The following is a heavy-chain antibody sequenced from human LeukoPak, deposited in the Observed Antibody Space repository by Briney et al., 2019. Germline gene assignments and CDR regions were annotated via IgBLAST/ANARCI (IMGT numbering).Heavy chain of an antibody. Sequence: GRSLRLSCAASGFTFSSYAMHWVRQAPVKGLEWVAVISYDGSNKYYADSVKGRFTISRDNSKNTLYLQMNSLRAEDTAVYYCARVGNSYDQDYYYYAMDVWGQGTTVTVSS. V-gene: IGHV3-30-3*01. CDR1: GFTFSSYA. CDR2: ISYDGSNK. D-gene: IGHD3-22*01. CDR3: ARVGNSYDQDYYYYAMDV. J-gene: IGHJ6*02.